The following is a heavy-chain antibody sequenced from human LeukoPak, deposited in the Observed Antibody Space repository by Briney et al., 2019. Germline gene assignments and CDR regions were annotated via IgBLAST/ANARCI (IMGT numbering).Heavy chain of an antibody. CDR2: IIPIFGIA. D-gene: IGHD6-6*01. Sequence: ASVKVSCKASGYTFTSYDINWVRQATGQGLEWMGRIIPIFGIANYAQKFQGRVTITADKSTSTAYMELSSLRSEDTAVYYCARINLDTDSSSWVYWGQGTLVTVSS. V-gene: IGHV1-69*04. CDR1: GYTFTSYD. J-gene: IGHJ4*02. CDR3: ARINLDTDSSSWVY.